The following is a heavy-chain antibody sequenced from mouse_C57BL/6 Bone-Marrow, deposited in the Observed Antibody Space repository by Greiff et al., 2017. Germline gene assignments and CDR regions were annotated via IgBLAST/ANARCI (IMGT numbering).Heavy chain of an antibody. D-gene: IGHD2-5*01. Sequence: VQLQQPGAELVKPGASVKMSCKASGYTFTSYWITWVKQRPGQGLEWIGDIYPGSGSNNYNEKFKSKATLTVDTSSGTAYMQLISLTSADSAVYYGARASNPPFDYCGQGNTLTVS. CDR1: GYTFTSYW. CDR2: IYPGSGSN. J-gene: IGHJ2*01. CDR3: ARASNPPFDY. V-gene: IGHV1-55*01.